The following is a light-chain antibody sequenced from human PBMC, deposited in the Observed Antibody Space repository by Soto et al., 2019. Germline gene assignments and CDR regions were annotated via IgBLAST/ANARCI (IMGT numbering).Light chain of an antibody. CDR1: NIGSKN. V-gene: IGLV3-9*01. Sequence: SYELTQPLSVSVALGQTARITCGGNNIGSKNVHWYQQKPGQAPVLVIYRDINRPSGIPERFSGSNSGNTATLTISRAQAGDETDYYCQVWDSSTYVVFGGGTKVTVL. CDR3: QVWDSSTYVV. CDR2: RDI. J-gene: IGLJ2*01.